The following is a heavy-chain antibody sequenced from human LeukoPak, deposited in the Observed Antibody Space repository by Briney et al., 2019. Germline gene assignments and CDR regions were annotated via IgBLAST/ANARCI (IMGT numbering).Heavy chain of an antibody. D-gene: IGHD6-19*01. V-gene: IGHV4-31*03. Sequence: SETLSLTCTVSGGSISSGGYYWSWIRQHPGKGLEWIGYIYYSGSTYYNPSLKSRVTISVDTSKNQFSLKLNSVTAADTAVYYCARLSGGWYGGFDYWGQGTLVTVSS. CDR1: GGSISSGGYY. J-gene: IGHJ4*02. CDR2: IYYSGST. CDR3: ARLSGGWYGGFDY.